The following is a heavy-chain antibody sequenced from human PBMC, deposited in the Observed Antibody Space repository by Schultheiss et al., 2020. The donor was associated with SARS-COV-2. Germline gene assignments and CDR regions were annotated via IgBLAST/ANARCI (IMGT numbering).Heavy chain of an antibody. D-gene: IGHD2-15*01. CDR3: ARGGYCSGSNCLAYFDS. CDR1: GGSISSSNW. CDR2: IYHSGST. Sequence: SETLSLTCTVSGGSISSSNWWSWVRQPPGKGLEWIGEIYHSGSTNYNPSLKSRVTISVDKSKNQFSLQLTSVTAADTAVYYCARGGYCSGSNCLAYFDSWGQGTPVTVSS. J-gene: IGHJ4*02. V-gene: IGHV4-4*02.